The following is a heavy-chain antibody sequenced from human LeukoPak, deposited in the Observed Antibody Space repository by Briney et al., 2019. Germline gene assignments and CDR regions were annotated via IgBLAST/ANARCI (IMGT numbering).Heavy chain of an antibody. Sequence: PGGSLRLSCAASGFTFSSYSMNWVRQAPGKGLEWVSYISSSSSTICYADSVKGRFTISRDNVKNSLYLQMNSLRIEDAAVYYCMGGRGWLPENWGQGTLVTVSS. J-gene: IGHJ4*02. CDR3: MGGRGWLPEN. V-gene: IGHV3-48*04. D-gene: IGHD3-22*01. CDR2: ISSSSSTI. CDR1: GFTFSSYS.